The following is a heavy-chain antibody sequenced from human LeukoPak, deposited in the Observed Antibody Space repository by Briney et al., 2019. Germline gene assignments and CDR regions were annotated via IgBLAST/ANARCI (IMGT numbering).Heavy chain of an antibody. CDR1: GGSISSGGYY. V-gene: IGHV4-30-2*01. Sequence: PSQTLSLTCTVSGGSISSGGYYWSWIRQPPGKGLGWIGEINHSGSTNYNPSLKSRVTISINTSKNQFSLKLRSVTAADTAVYYCTRSPPPGATAYGVVDLWGQGTLVTVSS. D-gene: IGHD3-16*01. J-gene: IGHJ4*02. CDR3: TRSPPPGATAYGVVDL. CDR2: INHSGST.